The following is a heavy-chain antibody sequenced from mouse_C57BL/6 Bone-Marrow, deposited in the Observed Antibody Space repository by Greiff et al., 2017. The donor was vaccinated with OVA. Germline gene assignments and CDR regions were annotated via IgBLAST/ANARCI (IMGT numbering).Heavy chain of an antibody. CDR2: IYPGSGST. D-gene: IGHD1-1*01. V-gene: IGHV1-55*01. CDR1: GYTFTSYW. CDR3: ARYPHYYGSRRGFDY. Sequence: VQLQQSGAELVKPGASVKMSCKASGYTFTSYWITWVKQRPGQGLEWIGDIYPGSGSTNYNEKFKSKATLTVDTSSSTAYMQLSSLTSEDSAVYYCARYPHYYGSRRGFDYWGQGTTLTVSS. J-gene: IGHJ2*01.